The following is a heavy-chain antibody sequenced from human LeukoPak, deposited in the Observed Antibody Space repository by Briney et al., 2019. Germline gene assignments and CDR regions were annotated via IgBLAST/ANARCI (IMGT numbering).Heavy chain of an antibody. D-gene: IGHD5-18*01. J-gene: IGHJ6*03. CDR1: GGSIRSTSYY. CDR2: IYYSGST. CDR3: ARLTAYYYMDV. V-gene: IGHV4-61*05. Sequence: PSETLSLTCTVSGGSIRSTSYYWGWIRQPPGKGLEWIGYIYYSGSTNYNPSLKSRVTISVDTSKNQFSLKLSSVTAADTAVYYCARLTAYYYMDVWGKGTTVTVSS.